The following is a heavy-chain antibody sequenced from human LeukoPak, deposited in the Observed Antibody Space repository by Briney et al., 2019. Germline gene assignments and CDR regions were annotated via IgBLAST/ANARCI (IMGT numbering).Heavy chain of an antibody. J-gene: IGHJ4*02. V-gene: IGHV3-30*18. CDR1: GFTFSNHG. CDR3: AKRPGLTFSCGHYVDY. Sequence: PGGSLRLSCAASGFTFSNHGMHWVRQAPGKGLEWVAVMSYDGSNKYYADSVKGRFIISRDNSKNTLYLQMNSLRAEDTAVYYCAKRPGLTFSCGHYVDYWGQGTLVTVSS. CDR2: MSYDGSNK. D-gene: IGHD2-21*01.